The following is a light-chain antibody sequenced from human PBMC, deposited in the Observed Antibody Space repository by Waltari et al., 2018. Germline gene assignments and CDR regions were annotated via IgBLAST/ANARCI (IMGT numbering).Light chain of an antibody. J-gene: IGLJ2*01. Sequence: QSDLSQPASVSGSPGQSITISCTGSTSDVGADDSLSWYHDHPGQAPKVIIYDLNNRPSGVSGRFSGSKSGNTASLTISGLQAEVEGKYVCCSQSSYNGVIFGGWTKLTVL. CDR1: TSDVGADDS. V-gene: IGLV2-14*03. CDR3: CSQSSYNGVI. CDR2: DLN.